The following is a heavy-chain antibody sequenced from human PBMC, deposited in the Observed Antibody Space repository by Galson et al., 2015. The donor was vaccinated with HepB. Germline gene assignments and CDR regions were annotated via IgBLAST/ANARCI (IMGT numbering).Heavy chain of an antibody. CDR3: ARGRVGRARYFDY. Sequence: ETLSLTCTVSGFSINNNTYYWGWIRQAPGKGLEWIGNFYNSGNTYYNPALMSRLTISVDTSKNRFSLKLKSVTVADTAAYFCARGRVGRARYFDYWGQGTLVAVSS. J-gene: IGHJ4*02. CDR2: FYNSGNT. D-gene: IGHD2-15*01. V-gene: IGHV4-39*01. CDR1: GFSINNNTYY.